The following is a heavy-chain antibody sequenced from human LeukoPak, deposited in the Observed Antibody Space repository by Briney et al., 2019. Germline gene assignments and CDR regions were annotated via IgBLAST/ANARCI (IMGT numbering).Heavy chain of an antibody. J-gene: IGHJ3*02. CDR1: GLSISDGSYY. D-gene: IGHD2-2*01. CDR2: KYYSGSA. Sequence: PSETLSLTCTVSGLSISDGSYYWAWIRQRPGRGLEWIGYKYYSGSAKYNPSLKSRLTISTDTPAPQFSLHLTSVTAPYMTMYYCATPYCSSLICLYVFNICGQGRMVTVSS. V-gene: IGHV4-31*03. CDR3: ATPYCSSLICLYVFNI.